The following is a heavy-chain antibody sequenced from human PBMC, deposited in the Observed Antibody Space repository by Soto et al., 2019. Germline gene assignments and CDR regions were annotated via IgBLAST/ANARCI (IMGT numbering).Heavy chain of an antibody. D-gene: IGHD6-13*01. V-gene: IGHV4-34*01. CDR2: INHSGST. J-gene: IGHJ3*02. CDR1: GGSFSGYY. CDR3: AIQLVARDDFDI. Sequence: SETLSLTCAVYGGSFSGYYWSWIRQPPGKGLEWIGEINHSGSTNYNPSLKSRVTISVDTSKNQFSLKLSSVTAADTAVYYCAIQLVARDDFDIWGQGTMVTVSS.